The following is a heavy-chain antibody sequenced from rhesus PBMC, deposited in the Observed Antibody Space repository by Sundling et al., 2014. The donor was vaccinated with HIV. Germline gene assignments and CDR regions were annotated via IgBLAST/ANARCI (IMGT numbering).Heavy chain of an antibody. D-gene: IGHD3-3*01. CDR1: GFTFSSYG. Sequence: EVQLVESGGGLVQPGGSLRLSCAASGFTFSSYGMHWVRQAPGKGLEWVALIWSDGSGKYYADSVKDRFTISRDNSKNMLYLQMNNLKLEDTAVYYCAAPLWTGYYGLDSWGQGVVVTVSS. J-gene: IGHJ6*01. CDR2: IWSDGSGK. CDR3: AAPLWTGYYGLDS. V-gene: IGHV3-54*02.